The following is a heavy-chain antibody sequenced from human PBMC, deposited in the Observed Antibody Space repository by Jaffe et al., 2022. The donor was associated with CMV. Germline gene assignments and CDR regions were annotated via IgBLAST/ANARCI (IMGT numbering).Heavy chain of an antibody. CDR2: IYSGGST. CDR3: AGAPGLAAAEDY. D-gene: IGHD6-13*01. J-gene: IGHJ4*02. V-gene: IGHV3-53*02. CDR1: GFTVSSNY. Sequence: EVKLVETGGGLIQPGGSLRLSCAASGFTVSSNYLSWVRQAPGKGLEWVSVIYSGGSTYYADSVEGRFTISRDNSKNTVYLQMNSLRAEDTAVYYCAGAPGLAAAEDYWGQGTLVTVSS.